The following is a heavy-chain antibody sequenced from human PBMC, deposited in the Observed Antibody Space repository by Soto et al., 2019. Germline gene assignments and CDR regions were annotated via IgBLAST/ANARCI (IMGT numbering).Heavy chain of an antibody. D-gene: IGHD2-2*01. CDR3: ARDSGIVLVPVTSMDV. Sequence: QVHLVESGGGVVQSGRSLRLSCAASGFTFSSYVMHWVRQAPGKGLEWVALITYDGGNEYYADSVKGRFIISRDDSENTLYLQMIGLRPEDTAVYYCARDSGIVLVPVTSMDVWGQGTTVTVSS. J-gene: IGHJ6*02. CDR2: ITYDGGNE. V-gene: IGHV3-30-3*01. CDR1: GFTFSSYV.